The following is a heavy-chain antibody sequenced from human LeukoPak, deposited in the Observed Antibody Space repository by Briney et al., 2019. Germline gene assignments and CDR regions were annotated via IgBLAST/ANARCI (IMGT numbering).Heavy chain of an antibody. CDR2: IIPIFGIA. CDR1: GGTFSSYA. Sequence: ASVNVSCKASGGTFSSYAISWVRQAPGQGLEWMGRIIPIFGIANYAQKFQGRVTITADTSTSTADMELSSLRSEDTAVYYCAAGVDVLVPDGGWFDPWGQGTLVTVSS. V-gene: IGHV1-69*04. CDR3: AAGVDVLVPDGGWFDP. J-gene: IGHJ5*02. D-gene: IGHD2-2*01.